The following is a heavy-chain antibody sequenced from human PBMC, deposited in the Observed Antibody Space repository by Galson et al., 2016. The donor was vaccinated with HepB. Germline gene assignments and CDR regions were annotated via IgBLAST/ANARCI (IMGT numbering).Heavy chain of an antibody. Sequence: SVKVSCKASGGTFSDHAINWVRQAPGQGLEWMGGIIPMFSATNYAQKFQGRATISADESTTTSYMELRTLRSEDTAVYYCATTQKPRSIVDMATIASYYNTLDVWGHGTTVIVSS. V-gene: IGHV1-69*13. CDR2: IIPMFSAT. D-gene: IGHD5-24*01. CDR3: ATTQKPRSIVDMATIASYYNTLDV. J-gene: IGHJ6*02. CDR1: GGTFSDHA.